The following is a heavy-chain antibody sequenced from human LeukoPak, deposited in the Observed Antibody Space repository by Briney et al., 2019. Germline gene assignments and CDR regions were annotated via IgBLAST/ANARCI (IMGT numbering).Heavy chain of an antibody. CDR3: ARSGTKRVPEDC. CDR2: IFHSGST. J-gene: IGHJ4*02. V-gene: IGHV4-4*02. D-gene: IGHD2-2*01. Sequence: SGTLSLTCAVSSGSLLSSNWWSLGRPPPGEGPEWIRQIFHSGSTTYRPSLKGRVTISVDKYKNQLSLRLNSLTAADTAVYYCARSGTKRVPEDCWGQGTLAAVSS. CDR1: SGSLLSSNW.